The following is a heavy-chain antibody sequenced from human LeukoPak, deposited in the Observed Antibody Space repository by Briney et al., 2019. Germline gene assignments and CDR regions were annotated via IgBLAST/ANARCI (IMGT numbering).Heavy chain of an antibody. CDR2: IHHSGST. D-gene: IGHD3-22*01. CDR3: ARDSSGYTYYFDY. Sequence: PSETLSLTCSVSGYSISYGYHWGWIRQPPGKGLEWIGTIHHSGSTYYNPSLKSRVNISVDTSKNQLSLNLSSVTAADTAVYYCARDSSGYTYYFDYWGQGTLATVSS. CDR1: GYSISYGYH. V-gene: IGHV4-38-2*02. J-gene: IGHJ4*02.